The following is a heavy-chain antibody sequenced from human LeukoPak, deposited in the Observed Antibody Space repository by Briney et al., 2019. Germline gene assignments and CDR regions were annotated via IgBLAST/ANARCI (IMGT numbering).Heavy chain of an antibody. D-gene: IGHD3-9*01. Sequence: ASVKVSCKASGYTFTSYAMHWVRQAPGQRLEWMGWINAGNGNTKYSQKFQGRVTITRDTSASTAYMELSSLRSEDTAVYYCARDRVYYDILTGYYLRGAYLDYWGQGPWSPSPQ. CDR3: ARDRVYYDILTGYYLRGAYLDY. J-gene: IGHJ4*02. CDR2: INAGNGNT. V-gene: IGHV1-3*01. CDR1: GYTFTSYA.